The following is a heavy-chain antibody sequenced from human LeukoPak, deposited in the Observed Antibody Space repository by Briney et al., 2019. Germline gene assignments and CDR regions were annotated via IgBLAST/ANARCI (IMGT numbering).Heavy chain of an antibody. CDR2: MNPKSGNT. CDR3: ARDRLPTAVAGGHWFDP. D-gene: IGHD6-19*01. J-gene: IGHJ5*02. Sequence: ASVKVSCKASGYTFTSYAMHWVRQATGQGLEWMGWMNPKSGNTGHAQKFQGRVTITRDTSASTAYMDLSSRRSEDTAVYYCARDRLPTAVAGGHWFDPWGQGTLVTVSS. CDR1: GYTFTSYA. V-gene: IGHV1-3*01.